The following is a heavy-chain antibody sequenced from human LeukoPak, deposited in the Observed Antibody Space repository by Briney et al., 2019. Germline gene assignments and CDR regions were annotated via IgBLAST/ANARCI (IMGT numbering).Heavy chain of an antibody. V-gene: IGHV3-21*01. Sequence: GGSLRLSCAASGFTFSAYSMNWVRQAPGKGLEWVSSISSTTVYIYYADSVKGRSTISRDNAKNSLYLQMNSLRAEDTAVYYCARGPSGYHNTGGQGTLVTVSS. CDR3: ARGPSGYHNT. CDR2: ISSTTVYI. D-gene: IGHD5-12*01. J-gene: IGHJ4*02. CDR1: GFTFSAYS.